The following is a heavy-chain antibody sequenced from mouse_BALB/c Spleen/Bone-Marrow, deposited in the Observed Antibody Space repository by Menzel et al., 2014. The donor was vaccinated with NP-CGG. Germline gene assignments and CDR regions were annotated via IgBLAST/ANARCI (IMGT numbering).Heavy chain of an antibody. CDR2: IIPSNGRT. J-gene: IGHJ1*01. D-gene: IGHD2-3*01. CDR1: GYTFTSYW. CDR3: ARWLLQYFDV. V-gene: IGHV1S81*02. Sequence: QVQLQQSGAELVKPGASVKLSCKASGYTFTSYWMHWVKQRPGQGLEWIGEIIPSNGRTNYNEKFKSKATLTADKSSNTAYMQLSSLTSDDSTLYYCARWLLQYFDVWGPGTTVTVSS.